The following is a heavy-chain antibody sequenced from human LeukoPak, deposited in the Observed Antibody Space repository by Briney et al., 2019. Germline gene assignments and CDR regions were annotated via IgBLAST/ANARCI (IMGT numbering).Heavy chain of an antibody. D-gene: IGHD3-16*01. CDR3: APTAEAYTSWWKV. CDR2: INPDSGFT. CDR1: GYKFTDDY. J-gene: IGHJ4*02. V-gene: IGHV1-2*06. Sequence: ASVKVSCKASGYKFTDDYMRWVRHAPGQGLEFMGRINPDSGFTNYAQKLKGRVTMTRDTSISTAYLEVRSLTSDDTAVYYCAPTAEAYTSWWKVWGQGTLVTASS.